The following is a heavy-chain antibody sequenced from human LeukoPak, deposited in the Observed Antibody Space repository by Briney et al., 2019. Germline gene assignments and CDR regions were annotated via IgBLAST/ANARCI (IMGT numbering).Heavy chain of an antibody. Sequence: ASVKVSCKASGYTFTSYDINWVRQAPGQGLEWMGWMNPNSGNTGYAQKFQGRVTMTRNTSISTAYMELSSLRSEDTAVYYCARATHYYESSGYDYWGQGTLVTVSS. J-gene: IGHJ4*02. D-gene: IGHD3-22*01. V-gene: IGHV1-8*01. CDR2: MNPNSGNT. CDR3: ARATHYYESSGYDY. CDR1: GYTFTSYD.